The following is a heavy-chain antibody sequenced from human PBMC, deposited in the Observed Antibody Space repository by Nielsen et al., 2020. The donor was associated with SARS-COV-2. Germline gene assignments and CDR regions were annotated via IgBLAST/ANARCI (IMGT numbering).Heavy chain of an antibody. V-gene: IGHV3-9*01. CDR3: AGGYSQG. CDR1: GFTFDDYA. CDR2: ISWNSGSI. J-gene: IGHJ4*02. Sequence: SLKISCAASGFTFDDYAMHWVRQAPGKGLEWVSGISWNSGSIGYADSVEGRFTISRDNAKNSLYLQMNSLRAEDTALYYCAGGYSQGWGQGTLVTVSS. D-gene: IGHD5-18*01.